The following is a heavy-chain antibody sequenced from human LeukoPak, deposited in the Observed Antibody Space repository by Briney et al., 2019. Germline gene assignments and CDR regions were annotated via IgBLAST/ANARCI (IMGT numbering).Heavy chain of an antibody. CDR3: ARGYYDSSGYLAGFDY. CDR1: GFTVSSNY. CDR2: IYSGGST. D-gene: IGHD3-22*01. J-gene: IGHJ4*02. Sequence: PGGSLRLSWAASGFTVSSNYMSWVRQAPGKGLEWVSVIYSGGSTYYADSVKGRFTISRDNSKNTLYLQMNSLRAEDTAVYYCARGYYDSSGYLAGFDYWGQGALVTVSS. V-gene: IGHV3-53*01.